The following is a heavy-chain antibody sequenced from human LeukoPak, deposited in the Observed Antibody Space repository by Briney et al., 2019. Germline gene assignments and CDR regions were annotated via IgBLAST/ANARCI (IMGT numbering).Heavy chain of an antibody. J-gene: IGHJ4*02. CDR1: GFTFSSYA. CDR2: IPYDGSNK. Sequence: GGSLRLSCAASGFTFSSYAMHWVRQAPGKGLEWVAVIPYDGSNKYYADSVKGRFTISRDNSKNTLYLQMNSLRAEDTAVYYCARALVVVTAEQDYWGQGTLVTVSS. D-gene: IGHD2-21*02. CDR3: ARALVVVTAEQDY. V-gene: IGHV3-30*04.